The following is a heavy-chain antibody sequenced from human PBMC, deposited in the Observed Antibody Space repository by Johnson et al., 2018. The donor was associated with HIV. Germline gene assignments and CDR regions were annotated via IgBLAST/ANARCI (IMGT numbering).Heavy chain of an antibody. V-gene: IGHV3-64*04. CDR3: AKDMEDSSGYYGAFDI. CDR1: GFTFSTYA. J-gene: IGHJ3*02. Sequence: QVQLVESGGGLVQPGGSLRLSCAASGFTFSTYAMHWVRQAPGKGLEYVSAISSNGGSTYYADSVKGRFTISRDNSKNSLYLQMNSLRTEDTALYYCAKDMEDSSGYYGAFDIWGQGTMVTVSS. CDR2: ISSNGGST. D-gene: IGHD3-22*01.